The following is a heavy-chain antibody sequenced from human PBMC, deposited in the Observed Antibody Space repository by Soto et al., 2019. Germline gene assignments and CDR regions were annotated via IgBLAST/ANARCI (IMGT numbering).Heavy chain of an antibody. D-gene: IGHD3-9*01. V-gene: IGHV1-69*02. CDR1: GGTFSSYT. J-gene: IGHJ4*02. CDR3: ARAFAIDWYTYYFDY. Sequence: GASVKVSCKASGGTFSSYTISWVRQAPGQGLEWMGRIIPILGIANYAQKFQGRVTITADKSTSTAYMELSSLRSEDTAVYYCARAFAIDWYTYYFDYWGQGPLVTVSS. CDR2: IIPILGIA.